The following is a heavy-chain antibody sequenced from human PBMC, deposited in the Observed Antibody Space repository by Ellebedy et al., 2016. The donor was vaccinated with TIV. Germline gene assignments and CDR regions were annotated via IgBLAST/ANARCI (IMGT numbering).Heavy chain of an antibody. CDR3: ARDSDSSGYKLRGYFDL. J-gene: IGHJ2*01. CDR2: IWYDGSNK. CDR1: GFTFSSYG. D-gene: IGHD3-22*01. V-gene: IGHV3-33*01. Sequence: GGSLRLXXAASGFTFSSYGMHWVRQAPGKGLEWVAVIWYDGSNKYYADSVKGRFTISRDNSKNTLYLQMNSLRAEDTAVYYCARDSDSSGYKLRGYFDLWGRGTLVTVSS.